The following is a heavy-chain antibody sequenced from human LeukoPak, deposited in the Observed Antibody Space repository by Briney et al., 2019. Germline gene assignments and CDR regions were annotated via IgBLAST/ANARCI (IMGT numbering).Heavy chain of an antibody. CDR3: AREGSGRFQP. J-gene: IGHJ1*01. CDR2: IYSSGST. D-gene: IGHD6-19*01. Sequence: SETLSLTCTVSGGSINSYYWSRIRQPAGKGLEWIGRIYSSGSTNYNPSLKSRVTMSIDTSKNQFSLKLSSVTAADTAVYYCAREGSGRFQPWGQGTLVTVSS. V-gene: IGHV4-4*07. CDR1: GGSINSYY.